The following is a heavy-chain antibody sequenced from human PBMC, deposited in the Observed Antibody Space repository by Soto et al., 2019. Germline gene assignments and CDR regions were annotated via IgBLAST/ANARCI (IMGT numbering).Heavy chain of an antibody. CDR1: GYIFTGYY. CDR3: ARANSGDDDEFDY. J-gene: IGHJ4*02. V-gene: IGHV1-2*02. Sequence: QVQVVQSGAEVKKPGASVKVSCKTSGYIFTGYYIHWVRQAPGQGLEWVGWINPNSGGTDSAQKFQGRVTMTRDTSISTAYMELTRLTYYDTAVYYCARANSGDDDEFDYWGQGTLITVSS. D-gene: IGHD5-12*01. CDR2: INPNSGGT.